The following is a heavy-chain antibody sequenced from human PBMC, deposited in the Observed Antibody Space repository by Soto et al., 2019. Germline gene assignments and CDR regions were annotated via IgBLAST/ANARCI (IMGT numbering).Heavy chain of an antibody. V-gene: IGHV4-31*03. CDR1: GGSISSGGYY. CDR2: IYYSGST. CDR3: SRDGIPNSSSPFVIGH. D-gene: IGHD6-6*01. J-gene: IGHJ5*02. Sequence: PSETLSLTCTVSGGSISSGGYYWSWIRQHPGKGLEWIGYIYYSGSTYYNPSLKSRVTISVDTSKNQFSLKLSSVTAADTAVYYCSRDGIPNSSSPFVIGHWGRGTLVTVYS.